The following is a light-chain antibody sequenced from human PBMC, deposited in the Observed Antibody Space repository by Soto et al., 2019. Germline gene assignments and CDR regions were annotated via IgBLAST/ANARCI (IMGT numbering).Light chain of an antibody. V-gene: IGKV1-5*01. Sequence: DIPMTQSPSTLSGSVGDRVTITCRASQTISSWLAWYQQKPGKAPKLLIYDASNLESGVPSRFSGSQSGTEFTLTISSLQPDDFATYYCQQYNTYSPNTFGQGTRLEIK. CDR2: DAS. CDR3: QQYNTYSPNT. CDR1: QTISSW. J-gene: IGKJ5*01.